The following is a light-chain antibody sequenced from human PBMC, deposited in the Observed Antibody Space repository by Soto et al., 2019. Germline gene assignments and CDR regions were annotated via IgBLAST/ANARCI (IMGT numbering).Light chain of an antibody. CDR3: QQYNNWPPWT. J-gene: IGKJ1*01. V-gene: IGKV3D-15*01. CDR1: QSVSGN. Sequence: EIVMTQSPATLSVSPGERAALSCRASQSVSGNLAWYQQKPGQAPRLLIYGASNRATGIPARFSGSWSGTEFTLIISSLQSEDFAIYYCQQYNNWPPWTFGQGTKVEI. CDR2: GAS.